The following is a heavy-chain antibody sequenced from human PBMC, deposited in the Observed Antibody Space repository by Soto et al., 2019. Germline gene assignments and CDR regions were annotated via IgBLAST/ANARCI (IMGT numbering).Heavy chain of an antibody. CDR2: INHSGST. V-gene: IGHV4-34*01. D-gene: IGHD2-15*01. CDR3: ASQTPDYVDV. J-gene: IGHJ6*03. CDR1: GGSFSGYY. Sequence: PSETLSLTCAVYGGSFSGYYWSWIRQPPGKGLEWIGEINHSGSTNYNPSLKSRVTISVDTSKNQFSLKLSSVTAADTAVYYCASQTPDYVDVWGKGTTVTVSS.